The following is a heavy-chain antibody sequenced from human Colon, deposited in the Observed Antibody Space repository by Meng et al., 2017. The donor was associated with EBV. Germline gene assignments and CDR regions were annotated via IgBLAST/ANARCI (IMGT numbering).Heavy chain of an antibody. D-gene: IGHD4-17*01. Sequence: LRLKRSGPVIVKPSAPLSLPVICAGCSIAKRDCFWEWLLQPPGKGRAWIGSVRYSGTAYYNPSLTSRVTISVDTSKNHFSLNLSSFTAADTAVYYCARHVYGDSYGFWGQGTLVTVSS. CDR2: VRYSGTA. CDR3: ARHVYGDSYGF. CDR1: GCSIAKRDCF. J-gene: IGHJ4*02. V-gene: IGHV4-39*01.